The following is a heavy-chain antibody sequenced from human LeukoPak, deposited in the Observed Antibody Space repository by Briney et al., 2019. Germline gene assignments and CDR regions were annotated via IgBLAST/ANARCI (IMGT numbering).Heavy chain of an antibody. D-gene: IGHD6-19*01. CDR2: IIPIFGTA. J-gene: IGHJ4*02. CDR1: GGTFSSYA. CDR3: ARGSGSGWPRPDLGY. V-gene: IGHV1-69*13. Sequence: SVKVSCKASGGTFSSYAISWVRQAPGQGLGWMGGIIPIFGTANYAQKFQGRVTITADESTSTAYMELSSLRSEDTAVYYCARGSGSGWPRPDLGYWGQGTLVTVSS.